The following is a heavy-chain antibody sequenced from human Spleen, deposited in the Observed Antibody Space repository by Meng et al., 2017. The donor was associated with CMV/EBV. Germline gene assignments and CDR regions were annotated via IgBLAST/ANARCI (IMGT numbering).Heavy chain of an antibody. Sequence: QPQEAGRGLVKPSGDLSLDCTVSGVSMSSSRYYWGWIRQPPGKGLGWVSYLSSSSSYTNYADSVKGRFTISRDNAKNSLYLQMNSLRAEDTAVYYCARDGAIGSYPHDYWGQGTLVTVSS. D-gene: IGHD1-26*01. CDR1: GVSMSSSR. V-gene: IGHV3-11*06. J-gene: IGHJ4*02. CDR3: ARDGAIGSYPHDY. CDR2: LSSSSSYT.